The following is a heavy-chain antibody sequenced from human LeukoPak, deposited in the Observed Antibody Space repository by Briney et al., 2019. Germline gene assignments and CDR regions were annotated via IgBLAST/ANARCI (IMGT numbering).Heavy chain of an antibody. CDR3: AIDPNWGTHS. J-gene: IGHJ4*02. Sequence: GGSLRLSCAASGFTFSTYTMHWVRHPPGKRLEWVSIIGNNGGGIHYADSVKGRFTISRDNFKNALYLQMNSLRVEDTAVYYCAIDPNWGTHSWGQGVLVTVSS. D-gene: IGHD7-27*01. V-gene: IGHV3-23*01. CDR1: GFTFSTYT. CDR2: IGNNGGGI.